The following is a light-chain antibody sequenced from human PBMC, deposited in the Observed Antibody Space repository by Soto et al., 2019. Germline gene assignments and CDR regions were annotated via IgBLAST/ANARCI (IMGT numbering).Light chain of an antibody. Sequence: DIQMTQSPSSLSASVGDRVTITCQARQDISNYLNWYQQKPGKAPKLLIYDAYTLETGVPSRFSGSGSGTDFTFTISRLQPEDMATYYCLQYDNLPTWTFGQGTKVEIK. CDR2: DAY. V-gene: IGKV1-33*01. J-gene: IGKJ1*01. CDR3: LQYDNLPTWT. CDR1: QDISNY.